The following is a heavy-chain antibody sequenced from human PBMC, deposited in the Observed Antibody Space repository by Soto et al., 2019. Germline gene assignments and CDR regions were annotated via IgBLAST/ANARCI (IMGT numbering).Heavy chain of an antibody. CDR1: GGSSRAYH. CDR3: AGGPRYWSFAL. CDR2: FSYSGSL. J-gene: IGHJ2*01. D-gene: IGHD1-20*01. V-gene: IGHV4-34*01. Sequence: LQQWGTGLLKPSETLSLNCSVYGGSSRAYHWSWIRQSPGEVMEWIGEFSYSGSLNYNPSLKGRAAVSLDTSPNHFSLTMPSVTAADTAVYFWAGGPRYWSFALWGRGTLVTVS.